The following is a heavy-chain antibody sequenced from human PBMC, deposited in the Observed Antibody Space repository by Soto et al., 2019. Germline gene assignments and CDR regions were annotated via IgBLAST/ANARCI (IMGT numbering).Heavy chain of an antibody. CDR3: ARVSGCCGGRCYLRVYYFDY. V-gene: IGHV4-31*03. CDR2: IYYSGST. D-gene: IGHD2-15*01. J-gene: IGHJ4*02. Sequence: QVQLQESGPGLVKPSQTLSLTCTVSGGSISSGGYYWSWIRQHPGKGLEWIGYIYYSGSTYYNPSLKSRVTISVDTSKNQFSLKLSSVTATDTAVYYCARVSGCCGGRCYLRVYYFDYWGQGTLVTVSS. CDR1: GGSISSGGYY.